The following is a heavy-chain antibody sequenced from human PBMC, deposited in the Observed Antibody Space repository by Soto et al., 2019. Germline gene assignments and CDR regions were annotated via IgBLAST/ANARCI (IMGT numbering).Heavy chain of an antibody. V-gene: IGHV1-69*01. Sequence: QVQLVQSGAEVKKPGSSVKVSCKASGGTFSSYAISWVRQAPGQGLEWMGGIIPIFGTANYAQKFQGRVTITANESTCTAYMELGSLRSEDTSVYYCARTLVGATKKTPSSYYYYGMDVWGQVTTVTVSS. CDR2: IIPIFGTA. CDR1: GGTFSSYA. J-gene: IGHJ6*01. D-gene: IGHD1-26*01. CDR3: ARTLVGATKKTPSSYYYYGMDV.